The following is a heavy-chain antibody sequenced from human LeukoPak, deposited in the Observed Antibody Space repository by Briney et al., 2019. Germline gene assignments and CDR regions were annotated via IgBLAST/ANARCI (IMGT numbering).Heavy chain of an antibody. V-gene: IGHV1-69*04. D-gene: IGHD4-17*01. CDR3: ARGLTVTTFKVY. Sequence: GASVKVSCKASGGTFSSYAISWVRQAPGQGLEWMGRIIPILGIANYAQKFQGRVTITADKSTSTAYMELSSLRSEDTAVYYCARGLTVTTFKVYCGQGTLVTVSS. CDR2: IIPILGIA. CDR1: GGTFSSYA. J-gene: IGHJ4*02.